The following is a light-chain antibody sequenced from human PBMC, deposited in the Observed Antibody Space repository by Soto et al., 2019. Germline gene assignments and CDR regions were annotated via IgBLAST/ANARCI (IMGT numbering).Light chain of an antibody. Sequence: EIVLTQSPATLSLSPGERATLSCRASQTFSSYLAWYQQKPGQAPRLLIYGASTRATGIPDRFSGSGSGTDFTLTISRVEPEDFALYYCQQYGTSLWTFGQGTKVDIK. CDR3: QQYGTSLWT. J-gene: IGKJ1*01. CDR2: GAS. V-gene: IGKV3-20*01. CDR1: QTFSSY.